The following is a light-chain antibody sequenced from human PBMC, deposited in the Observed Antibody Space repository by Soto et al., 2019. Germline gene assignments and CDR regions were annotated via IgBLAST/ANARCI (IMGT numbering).Light chain of an antibody. J-gene: IGKJ2*01. CDR2: GAS. V-gene: IGKV3-20*01. CDR3: QQYGRSPPMYT. CDR1: QSVNSGY. Sequence: DIVLTQSPGTLSLSPGERATLSCRASQSVNSGYLAWYQQKPGQAPRLLIYGASSRATAIPDRFSGSGSGTDFTLTISRLEPEDFAVYYCQQYGRSPPMYTFGRGTKLEIK.